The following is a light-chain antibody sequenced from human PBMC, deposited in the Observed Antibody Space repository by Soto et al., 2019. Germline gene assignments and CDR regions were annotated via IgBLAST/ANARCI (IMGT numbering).Light chain of an antibody. J-gene: IGKJ1*01. V-gene: IGKV1-5*03. CDR3: QQYNSDWT. CDR1: QSISSW. CDR2: KAS. Sequence: DIQMTQSPSTLSASVGDRVTITCRASQSISSWVAWYQQKPGKAPKLLIYKASSLESGVPSRFSGSGSGTEFTLTISSLQPDDFATYYCQQYNSDWTFGQGTKVEIK.